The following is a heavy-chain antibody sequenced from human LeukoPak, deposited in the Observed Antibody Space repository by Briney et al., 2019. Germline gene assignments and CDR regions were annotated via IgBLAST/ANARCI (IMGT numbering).Heavy chain of an antibody. CDR2: ISGSGGTP. Sequence: GGSLRLSCATPGFTFCNFAMTWVRHAPGKGLEWVSTISGSGGTPHYADSVKGRFTISRDNSKNTLWLQMNSLRPEDTAGYYCARGHSSGWFYFDYWGQGILVTVSS. D-gene: IGHD6-19*01. CDR3: ARGHSSGWFYFDY. J-gene: IGHJ4*02. CDR1: GFTFCNFA. V-gene: IGHV3-23*01.